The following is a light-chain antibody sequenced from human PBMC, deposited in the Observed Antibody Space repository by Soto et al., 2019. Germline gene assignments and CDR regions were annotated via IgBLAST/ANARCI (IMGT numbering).Light chain of an antibody. Sequence: QCVLSQPPPVAAGPGQKGTTSCSGSTSNIGNNGVSWFHQLPGTAPKLLIYENATRPSGIPDRLYGSTSGTSATLGMTGLQTGEEDDYYCGTWDSRLSGYVFETGTKVNVL. V-gene: IGLV1-51*02. J-gene: IGLJ1*01. CDR2: ENA. CDR3: GTWDSRLSGYV. CDR1: TSNIGNNG.